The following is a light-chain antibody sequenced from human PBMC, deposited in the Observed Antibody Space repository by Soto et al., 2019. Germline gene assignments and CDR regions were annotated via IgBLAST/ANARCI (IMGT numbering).Light chain of an antibody. Sequence: IVLTQSPGTLSLSPGERATLSCRASQSVTTQLAWYQQKPGQAPRLIIHGASSRATVVPDRITGSGSGTDFTLSISRLEPEDFAVYYCQQYGGSTRTFGQGAKVEIK. CDR1: QSVTTQ. CDR2: GAS. V-gene: IGKV3-20*01. J-gene: IGKJ1*01. CDR3: QQYGGSTRT.